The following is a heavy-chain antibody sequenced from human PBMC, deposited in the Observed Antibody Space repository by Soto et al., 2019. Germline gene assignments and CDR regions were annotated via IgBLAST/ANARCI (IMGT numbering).Heavy chain of an antibody. V-gene: IGHV3-9*01. Sequence: GGCLRLSCAASGFTFDDYAMHWVRQVPGKGLEWVSGISWNSGSIGYADSVKGRFTISRDNAKKSLYLQMNSLRTEDTALYYCAKDIGGADGYYYNMDVWGKGTTVTVSS. D-gene: IGHD6-25*01. CDR2: ISWNSGSI. CDR3: AKDIGGADGYYYNMDV. J-gene: IGHJ6*03. CDR1: GFTFDDYA.